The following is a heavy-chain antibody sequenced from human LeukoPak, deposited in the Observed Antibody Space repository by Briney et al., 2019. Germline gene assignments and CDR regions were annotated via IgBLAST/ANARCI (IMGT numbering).Heavy chain of an antibody. V-gene: IGHV3-7*03. Sequence: GGSLRLSCAASGFTFSSYWMSWFRQAPGKGLEWVANIKQDGSEKYYVDSVKGRFTISRDNAKNSLYLQMNSLRAEDTAVYYCARDIVVVPAAQYYFDYWGQGTLVTVSS. D-gene: IGHD2-2*01. J-gene: IGHJ4*02. CDR1: GFTFSSYW. CDR3: ARDIVVVPAAQYYFDY. CDR2: IKQDGSEK.